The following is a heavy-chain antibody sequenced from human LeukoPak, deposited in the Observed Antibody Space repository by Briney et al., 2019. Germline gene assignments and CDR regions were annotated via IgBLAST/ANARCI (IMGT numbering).Heavy chain of an antibody. J-gene: IGHJ4*02. CDR1: GFTFDDYG. CDR2: ISGSATRT. Sequence: GGSLRLSCAASGFTFDDYGMSWVRQAPGKGLEWVSGISGSATRTDYYADSVKGRFTVSRDNSKNTLYLQMKSLRAEDTAVYYCAKGYSNNWYFFDYWGQGTLVTVSS. CDR3: AKGYSNNWYFFDY. D-gene: IGHD1-20*01. V-gene: IGHV3-23*01.